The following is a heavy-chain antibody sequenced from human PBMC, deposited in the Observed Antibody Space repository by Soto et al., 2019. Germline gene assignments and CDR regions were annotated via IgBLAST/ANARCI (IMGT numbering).Heavy chain of an antibody. CDR2: ITGSGGST. V-gene: IGHV3-23*01. CDR1: GVTFSSYA. Sequence: EVQLLESGGGLVQPGGSLRLSCAASGVTFSSYAMSWVRQHPGKGLGWVSAITGSGGSTYYADSVKVRFTSSRANSKNTLYLQMNSLSDEDTAVYYCVGGSSRRQDYWGQGTLVTVSS. J-gene: IGHJ4*02. CDR3: VGGSSRRQDY. D-gene: IGHD6-6*01.